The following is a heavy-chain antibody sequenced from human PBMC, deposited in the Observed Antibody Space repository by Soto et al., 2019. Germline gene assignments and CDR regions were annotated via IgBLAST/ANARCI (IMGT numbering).Heavy chain of an antibody. CDR1: GFTFSPYW. CDR3: ARGPNQDY. Sequence: EVQLVESGGDLVQPGGSLRLSCVASGFTFSPYWMSWVRQAPGRGLQWVATINNDGSEKYYADSVKGRFTISRDNARNSLYLQLTSLRAEDPAIYYCARGPNQDYWGQGTLVAVSS. CDR2: INNDGSEK. J-gene: IGHJ4*02. D-gene: IGHD2-8*01. V-gene: IGHV3-7*03.